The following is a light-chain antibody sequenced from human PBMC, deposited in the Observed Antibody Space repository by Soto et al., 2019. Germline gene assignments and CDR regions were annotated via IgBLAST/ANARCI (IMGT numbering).Light chain of an antibody. J-gene: IGLJ1*01. CDR3: SSYTSSSTLYV. Sequence: QSALTQPASVSGSPGQSITISCTGNSSEVGGYNYVSWYQQHPGKAPKLMIYDVSNRPSGVSNRFSGFKSGNTASLTISGLQAEDEADYYCSSYTSSSTLYVFGTGTKVTVL. CDR1: SSEVGGYNY. V-gene: IGLV2-14*01. CDR2: DVS.